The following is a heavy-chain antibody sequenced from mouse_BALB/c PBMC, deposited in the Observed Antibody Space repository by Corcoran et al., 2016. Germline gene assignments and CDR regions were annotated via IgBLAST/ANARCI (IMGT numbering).Heavy chain of an antibody. D-gene: IGHD4-1*01. V-gene: IGHV1-9*01. J-gene: IGHJ2*01. Sequence: QVQLQQSGAELMKPGASVKISCKATGYTFSSYWIEWVKQRPGHGLEWIGEILPGSGSTNYNEKFKGKATFTADTSSNTAYRQRSSLTSEDSAVYYCAANWDVDYWGQGTTLTVSS. CDR3: AANWDVDY. CDR2: ILPGSGST. CDR1: GYTFSSYW.